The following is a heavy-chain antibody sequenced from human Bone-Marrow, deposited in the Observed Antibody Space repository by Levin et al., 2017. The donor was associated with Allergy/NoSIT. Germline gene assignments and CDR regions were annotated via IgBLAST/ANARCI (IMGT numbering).Heavy chain of an antibody. V-gene: IGHV3-23*01. CDR3: ARRDGSEKYYFDY. J-gene: IGHJ4*02. Sequence: GGSLRLSCAASGFTFSSYVMRWVRQAPGKGLEWVSSVGGGGSDTYYTDSVKGRFTVSRDNSKNMLYLQMNSLRAEDTAVYYCARRDGSEKYYFDYWGRGTLVTVS. D-gene: IGHD3-10*01. CDR1: GFTFSSYV. CDR2: VGGGGSDT.